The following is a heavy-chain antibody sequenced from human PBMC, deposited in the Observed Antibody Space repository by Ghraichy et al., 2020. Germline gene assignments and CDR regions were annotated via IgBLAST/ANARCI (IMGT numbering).Heavy chain of an antibody. CDR3: AREADILTGYYRGWFDP. V-gene: IGHV1-69*13. Sequence: SVKVSCKASGGTFSSYAISWVRQAPGQGLEWMGGIIPIFGTANYAQKFQGRVTITADESTSTAYMELSSLRSEDTAVYYCAREADILTGYYRGWFDPWGQGTLVTVS. D-gene: IGHD3-9*01. CDR2: IIPIFGTA. CDR1: GGTFSSYA. J-gene: IGHJ5*02.